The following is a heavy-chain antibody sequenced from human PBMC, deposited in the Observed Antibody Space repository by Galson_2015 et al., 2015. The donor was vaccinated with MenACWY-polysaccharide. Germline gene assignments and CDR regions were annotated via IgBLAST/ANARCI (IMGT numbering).Heavy chain of an antibody. CDR3: VTGLTLDY. Sequence: SLRLSCAASGITFSDYYMSWVRQAPGKGLEWVSYISSSSTAIYFADSVKGRFTVSRDNAKQSLYLQMNSLRVEDTAVYYCVTGLTLDYWGQGTLVTVSS. CDR2: ISSSSTAI. V-gene: IGHV3-11*01. CDR1: GITFSDYY. J-gene: IGHJ4*02. D-gene: IGHD4/OR15-4a*01.